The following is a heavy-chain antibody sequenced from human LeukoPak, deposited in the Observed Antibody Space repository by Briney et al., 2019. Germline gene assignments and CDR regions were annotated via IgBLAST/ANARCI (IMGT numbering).Heavy chain of an antibody. CDR2: IYTSGTT. J-gene: IGHJ6*03. V-gene: IGHV4-4*07. D-gene: IGHD4-17*01. CDR1: GGSISSYY. Sequence: SETLSLTCTVSGGSISSYYWSWIRQPPGKGLEWIGRIYTSGTTNYNPSLKSRVTMSVDTSKNQFSLKLSSVTAADTAVYYCAREREDYVRYYYYYMDVWGKGTTVTISS. CDR3: AREREDYVRYYYYYMDV.